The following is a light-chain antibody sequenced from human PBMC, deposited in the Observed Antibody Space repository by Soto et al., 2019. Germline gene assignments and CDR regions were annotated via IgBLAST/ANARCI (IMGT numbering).Light chain of an antibody. CDR1: QSISSY. J-gene: IGKJ1*01. V-gene: IGKV1-39*01. CDR3: QQYNRFGT. Sequence: DIQMTQSPSSLSASVGDRVTITCRASQSISSYLNWYQQKPGKAPKLLIYAASSLQSGVPSRFSGSGSGTEFTLTISSLQPDDFATYYCQQYNRFGTFGQGTKVDIK. CDR2: AAS.